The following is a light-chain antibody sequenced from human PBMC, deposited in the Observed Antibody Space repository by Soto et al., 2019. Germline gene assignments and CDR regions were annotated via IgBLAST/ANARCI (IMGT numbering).Light chain of an antibody. CDR2: DVS. CDR3: NSYTTSRSLYV. CDR1: RTDIGGYDH. J-gene: IGLJ1*01. V-gene: IGLV2-14*03. Sequence: QSALTQPASVSGSPGQSITISCTGTRTDIGGYDHVSWYQQHPGKAPKLMIYDVSSRPSGVSDRFSGSKSANTASLTISGLQAEDEADYYCNSYTTSRSLYVCGTGTKVTVL.